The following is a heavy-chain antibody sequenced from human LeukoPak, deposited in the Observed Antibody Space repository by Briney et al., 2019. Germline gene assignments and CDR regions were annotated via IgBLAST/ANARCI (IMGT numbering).Heavy chain of an antibody. CDR3: AKELYYDSSTTVADY. J-gene: IGHJ4*02. CDR2: ISGSGGST. Sequence: GGSLGLSCAASGFTFSSYAMSWVRQAPGKGLEWVSAISGSGGSTYYADPVKGRFTISRDNSKNTLYLQMNSLRAEDTAVYHCAKELYYDSSTTVADYWGQGTLVTVSS. V-gene: IGHV3-23*01. CDR1: GFTFSSYA. D-gene: IGHD3-22*01.